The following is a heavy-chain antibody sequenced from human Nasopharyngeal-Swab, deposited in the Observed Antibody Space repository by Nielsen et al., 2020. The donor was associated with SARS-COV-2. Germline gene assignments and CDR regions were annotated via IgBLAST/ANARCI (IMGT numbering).Heavy chain of an antibody. Sequence: GGSLRLSCAASGFTFSSYSMNWVRQAPGKGLEWVSYISSSSSTIYYADSVKGRFTISRDNAKNSLYLQMNSLRAEDTAVHYCARIYSNSYYYYYGMDVWGQGTTVTSP. CDR3: ARIYSNSYYYYYGMDV. V-gene: IGHV3-48*04. CDR2: ISSSSSTI. J-gene: IGHJ6*02. CDR1: GFTFSSYS. D-gene: IGHD4-11*01.